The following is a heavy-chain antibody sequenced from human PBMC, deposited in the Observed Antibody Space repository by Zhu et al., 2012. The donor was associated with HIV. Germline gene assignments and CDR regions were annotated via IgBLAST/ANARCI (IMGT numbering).Heavy chain of an antibody. J-gene: IGHJ4*02. CDR2: IYYSGST. D-gene: IGHD2-15*01. CDR3: ARRRSSSGVVVAATIDY. V-gene: IGHV4-39*07. CDR1: GGSISSSSYY. Sequence: QVQLQESGPGLVKPSETLSLTCTVSGGSISSSSYYWGWIRQPPGKGLEWIGSIYYSGSTYYNPSLKSRVTISVDTSKNQFSLKLSSVTAADTAVYYCARRRSSSGVVVAATIDYWGQGNPGHRLL.